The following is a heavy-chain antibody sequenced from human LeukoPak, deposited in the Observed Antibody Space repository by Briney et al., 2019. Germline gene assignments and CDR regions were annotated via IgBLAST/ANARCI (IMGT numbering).Heavy chain of an antibody. J-gene: IGHJ3*02. CDR2: INHSGST. D-gene: IGHD3-16*02. CDR3: ARESYDYVWGSYRFVAFDI. CDR1: GGSFSGYY. Sequence: SETLSLTCAVYGGSFSGYYWSWIRQPPGKGLEWIGEINHSGSTNYNPSLKSRVTISVDTSKNQFSLKLSSVTAADTAVYYCARESYDYVWGSYRFVAFDIWGQGTMVTVSS. V-gene: IGHV4-34*01.